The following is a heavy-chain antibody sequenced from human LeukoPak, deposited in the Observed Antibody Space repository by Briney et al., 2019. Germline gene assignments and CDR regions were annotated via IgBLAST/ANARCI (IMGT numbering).Heavy chain of an antibody. D-gene: IGHD3-10*01. Sequence: GGPLGLSGEPSGFTFRSNTMNWVRKAPGKGLEWVPSIISSSSYIYYADSVKGRFTISRDNAKNSLYLQMNSLRAEDTAVYYCARDGPTYGPGYYYYGMDVWGQGTTVTVSS. J-gene: IGHJ6*02. V-gene: IGHV3-21*01. CDR2: IISSSSYI. CDR1: GFTFRSNT. CDR3: ARDGPTYGPGYYYYGMDV.